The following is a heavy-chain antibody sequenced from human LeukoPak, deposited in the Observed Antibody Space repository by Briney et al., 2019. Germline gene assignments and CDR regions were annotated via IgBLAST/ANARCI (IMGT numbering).Heavy chain of an antibody. J-gene: IGHJ4*02. CDR2: LYYSGST. Sequence: SETLSLTCSVSGGSISSYYWSWIRRPPGKGLEWIGYLYYSGSTNYNPSLKSRVTISVDTSKNQFSLKLSSVTAAGTAVYYCARHPRDGYKRGFDYWGQGTLVTVSS. CDR1: GGSISSYY. CDR3: ARHPRDGYKRGFDY. V-gene: IGHV4-59*08. D-gene: IGHD5-24*01.